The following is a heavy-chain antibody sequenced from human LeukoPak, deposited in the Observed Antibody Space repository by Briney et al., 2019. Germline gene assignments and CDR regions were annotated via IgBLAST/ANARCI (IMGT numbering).Heavy chain of an antibody. D-gene: IGHD3-10*01. CDR2: ISGSGGST. J-gene: IGHJ4*02. CDR1: GFTFSSYA. V-gene: IGHV3-23*01. Sequence: GGSLRLSCAASGFTFSSYAMNWVRQAPGKGLEWVSGISGSGGSTYYADSVKGRFTISRDNSKSTLYLQMNSLRAEDSAVYYCAKDRFYGSGSYTFDSWGQGTLVTVSS. CDR3: AKDRFYGSGSYTFDS.